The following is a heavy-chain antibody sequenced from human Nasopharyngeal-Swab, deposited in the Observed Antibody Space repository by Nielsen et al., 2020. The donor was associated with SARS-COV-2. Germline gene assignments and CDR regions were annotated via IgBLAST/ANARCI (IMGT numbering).Heavy chain of an antibody. CDR3: ARLGSYCSSTNCYLGGMDV. D-gene: IGHD2-2*01. CDR2: LYYSLGP. CDR1: VCSVSNYY. V-gene: IGHV4-59*02. Sequence: GSLRLSCTVSVCSVSNYYWSWIRQPPGKGLEYIVYLYYSLGPNYNPSLKSRVTISVDTSKNQFSLKLSSVTAADTAVYYCARLGSYCSSTNCYLGGMDVWGQGTAVTVSS. J-gene: IGHJ6*02.